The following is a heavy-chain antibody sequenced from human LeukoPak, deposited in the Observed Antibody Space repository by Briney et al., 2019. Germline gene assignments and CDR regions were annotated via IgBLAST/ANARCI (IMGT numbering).Heavy chain of an antibody. Sequence: SQTLSLTCTVSGGSMSSGSYYWSGIRQPAGKGLEWIGRIYTSGSTNYNPSLKSRVTISVDTSKNQFSLKLSSVTAADTAVYYCARVGYSYGRMGFDYWGQGTLVTVSS. J-gene: IGHJ4*02. CDR2: IYTSGST. CDR1: GGSMSSGSYY. CDR3: ARVGYSYGRMGFDY. D-gene: IGHD5-18*01. V-gene: IGHV4-61*02.